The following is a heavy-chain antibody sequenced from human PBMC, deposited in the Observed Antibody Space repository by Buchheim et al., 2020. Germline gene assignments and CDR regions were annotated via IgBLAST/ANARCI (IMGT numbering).Heavy chain of an antibody. V-gene: IGHV3-30*18. D-gene: IGHD3-22*01. CDR3: AKTNYYESSGYIDY. J-gene: IGHJ4*02. CDR1: GFTFSSYG. Sequence: QVQLVESGGGVVQPGRSLRLSCAASGFTFSSYGMHWVRQAPGKGREWVAVISYDGSNAYYADSGKGRFTISRDNSTNTMYLQMNSLRAEDTAVFYCAKTNYYESSGYIDYWGQGTL. CDR2: ISYDGSNA.